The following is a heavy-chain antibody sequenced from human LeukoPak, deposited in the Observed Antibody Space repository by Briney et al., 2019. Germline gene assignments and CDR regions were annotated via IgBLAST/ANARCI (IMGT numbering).Heavy chain of an antibody. Sequence: ASVKVSCKVSGYTLTELSMRWVRQAPGKGLEWMGGFDPEDGETIYAQKFQGRVTMTEDTSTDTAYMELSSLRSEDTAVYYCATAELWGGYELPNLWGQGTLVTVSS. CDR1: GYTLTELS. CDR2: FDPEDGET. D-gene: IGHD5-12*01. CDR3: ATAELWGGYELPNL. V-gene: IGHV1-24*01. J-gene: IGHJ5*02.